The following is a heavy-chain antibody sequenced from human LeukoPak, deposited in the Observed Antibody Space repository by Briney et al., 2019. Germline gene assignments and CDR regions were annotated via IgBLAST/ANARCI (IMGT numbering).Heavy chain of an antibody. CDR1: GFIFSSYS. Sequence: AGGSLRLSCAASGFIFSSYSMNWVRQAPGKGLEWLSYISSSTTIYYADSVKGRFTISRDNDKNSLYLQMNSLKAEDTAVYYCARNRFPITGTTNNYYYMDVWGKGTTVTVSS. V-gene: IGHV3-48*04. CDR3: ARNRFPITGTTNNYYYMDV. CDR2: ISSSTTI. D-gene: IGHD1-7*01. J-gene: IGHJ6*03.